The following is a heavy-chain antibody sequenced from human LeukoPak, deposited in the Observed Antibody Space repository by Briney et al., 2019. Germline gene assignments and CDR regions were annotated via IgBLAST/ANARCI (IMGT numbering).Heavy chain of an antibody. V-gene: IGHV1-18*01. CDR3: ASYDCSGGSCYRGYGMDV. CDR2: ISAYNGNT. D-gene: IGHD2-15*01. Sequence: ASVKVSCKASVYTFTSYGISWVRQAPGQGLEWMGWISAYNGNTNYAQKLQGRVTMTTDTSTSTAYMELRSLRSDDTAVYYCASYDCSGGSCYRGYGMDVWGQGTTVTVSS. J-gene: IGHJ6*02. CDR1: VYTFTSYG.